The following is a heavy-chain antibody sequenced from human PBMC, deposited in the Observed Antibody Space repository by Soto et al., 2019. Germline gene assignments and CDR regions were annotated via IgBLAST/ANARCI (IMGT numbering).Heavy chain of an antibody. CDR3: AISQDRGGRTTFIY. J-gene: IGHJ4*02. CDR2: INWKSDI. CDR1: GFTFDDNA. Sequence: PGGSLRLSCAVSGFTFDDNAVHWVRQAPEKGLEWVSGINWKSDIGYADSVKGRFTISRDNAENSLYPQMNSLRAEDTALYYCAISQDRGGRTTFIYWGQGTQVTVSS. D-gene: IGHD3-16*01. V-gene: IGHV3-9*01.